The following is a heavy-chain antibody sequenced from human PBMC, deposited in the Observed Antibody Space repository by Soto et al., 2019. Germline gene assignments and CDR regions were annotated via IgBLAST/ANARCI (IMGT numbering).Heavy chain of an antibody. CDR2: IFSNDEK. Sequence: SGPTLVNPTETLTLTCTVSGFSLSNARMGVSWIRQPPGKALEWLAHIFSNDEKSYSTSLKSRLTISKDTSKSQVVLTMTNMDPVDTATYYCALATEDFWSGYYYFDYWGQGTLVTVSS. V-gene: IGHV2-26*01. CDR1: GFSLSNARMG. D-gene: IGHD3-3*01. CDR3: ALATEDFWSGYYYFDY. J-gene: IGHJ4*02.